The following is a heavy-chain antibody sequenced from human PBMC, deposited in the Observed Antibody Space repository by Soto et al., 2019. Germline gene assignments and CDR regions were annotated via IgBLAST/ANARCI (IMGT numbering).Heavy chain of an antibody. D-gene: IGHD1-26*01. J-gene: IGHJ4*02. CDR2: IWYDGSNK. V-gene: IGHV3-33*01. CDR1: GFIFNEYG. Sequence: QVQLVESGGGVVQPGRSLRLSCAASGFIFNEYGMHWVRQAPGKGLEWVAAIWYDGSNKYYADSVRGRFTVSRENSRNTMSLQMNSLRVEDMAMYYCARWGCSGSNCNLNQRSFDLWGQGTLVTVSS. CDR3: ARWGCSGSNCNLNQRSFDL.